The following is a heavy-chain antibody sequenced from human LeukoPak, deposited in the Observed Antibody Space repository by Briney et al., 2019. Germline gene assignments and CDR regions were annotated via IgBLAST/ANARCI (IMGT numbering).Heavy chain of an antibody. Sequence: SSETLSLTCTVSGGSISSYYWSWIRQPPGKGLEWIGYIYYSGSTNYNPSLKSRVTISVDTSKNQFSLKLSSVTAADTAVYYCARHRRSYQVIDVDYWGQGTLVTVSS. D-gene: IGHD1-26*01. CDR3: ARHRRSYQVIDVDY. V-gene: IGHV4-59*08. CDR2: IYYSGST. J-gene: IGHJ4*02. CDR1: GGSISSYY.